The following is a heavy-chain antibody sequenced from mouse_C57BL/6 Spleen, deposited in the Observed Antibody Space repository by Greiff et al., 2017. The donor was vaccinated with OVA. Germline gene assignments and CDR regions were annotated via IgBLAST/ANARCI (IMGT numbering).Heavy chain of an antibody. J-gene: IGHJ4*01. CDR3: ARSTSYYAMDY. CDR2: INPSTGGT. CDR1: GYSFTGYY. D-gene: IGHD4-1*02. V-gene: IGHV1-42*01. Sequence: EVQLVESGPELVKPGASVKISCKASGYSFTGYYMNWVKQSPEKSLEWIGEINPSTGGTTYNQKFKAKATLTVDKSSSTAYMQLKSLTSEDSAVYYCARSTSYYAMDYWGQGTSVTVSS.